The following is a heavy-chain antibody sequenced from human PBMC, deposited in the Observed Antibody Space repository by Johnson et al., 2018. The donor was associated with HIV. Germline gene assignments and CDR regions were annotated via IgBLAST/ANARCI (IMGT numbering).Heavy chain of an antibody. Sequence: QVQLVESGGGVVQPGRSLRLSCAASGFTFSSYGMHWVRQAPGKGLEWVAVIWYDGSNKYYADSVTGRFTISRDNSKNTLYLQMNSLRAEDTAVYYCEKDLSGYSYGYGAFDIWGQGTMVTVSS. V-gene: IGHV3-33*06. J-gene: IGHJ3*02. CDR3: EKDLSGYSYGYGAFDI. CDR2: IWYDGSNK. CDR1: GFTFSSYG. D-gene: IGHD5-18*01.